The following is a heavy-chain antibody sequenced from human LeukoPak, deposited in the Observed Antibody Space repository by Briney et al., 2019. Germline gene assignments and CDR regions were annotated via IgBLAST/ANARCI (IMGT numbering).Heavy chain of an antibody. J-gene: IGHJ6*03. Sequence: PGGSLRLSCAASGFTFSSYEMNWVRQAPGKGLEWVSYISSSGSIKYYADSVKGRFTISRDNAKNSLYLQMNSLRAEDTAVYYCARDRTHVDYDFWSGAIYYYYYYMDVWGKGTTVTVSS. D-gene: IGHD3-3*01. CDR2: ISSSGSIK. CDR1: GFTFSSYE. V-gene: IGHV3-48*03. CDR3: ARDRTHVDYDFWSGAIYYYYYYMDV.